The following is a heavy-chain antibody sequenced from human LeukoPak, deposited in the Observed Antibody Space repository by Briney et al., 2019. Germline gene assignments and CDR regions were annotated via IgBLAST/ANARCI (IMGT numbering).Heavy chain of an antibody. CDR2: IYTSGNT. CDR3: ARDAGDWQYYYYMDV. D-gene: IGHD2-21*01. CDR1: GGSISSYY. J-gene: IGHJ6*03. V-gene: IGHV4-4*07. Sequence: SETLSLTCSVSGGSISSYYWSWIRQPAGKGLEWIGRIYTSGNTNYNPSLKSRVTMSVDTSKNQFSLKLSSVTAADTAVYYCARDAGDWQYYYYMDVWGKGTTVTVSS.